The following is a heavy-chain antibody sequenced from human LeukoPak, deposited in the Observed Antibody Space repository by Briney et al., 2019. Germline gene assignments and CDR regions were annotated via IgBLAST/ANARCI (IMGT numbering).Heavy chain of an antibody. J-gene: IGHJ4*02. D-gene: IGHD3/OR15-3a*01. Sequence: SETLSHTCAVYGGSFSGYYWSWIRQPPGKGLEWIGEINHSGSTNYNPSLKSRVTISVDTSKNQFSLKLSSVTAADTAVYYCALGPQDYYFDYWGQGTLVTVSS. CDR1: GGSFSGYY. CDR3: ALGPQDYYFDY. V-gene: IGHV4-34*01. CDR2: INHSGST.